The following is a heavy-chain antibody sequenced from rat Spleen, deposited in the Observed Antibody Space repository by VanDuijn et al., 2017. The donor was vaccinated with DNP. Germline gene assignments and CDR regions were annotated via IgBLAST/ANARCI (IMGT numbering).Heavy chain of an antibody. CDR3: AKSDYDGTYFYGWFSY. Sequence: EVQLQESGPGLVKPSQSLSLTCSVTGHSITSSYWAWIRKFPGNKMEWMGYVSHSGSTGYNPSLKSRVSITRDTSNNQFFLHLGSVITEDTATYYCAKSDYDGTYFYGWFSYWGHGTLVTVSS. D-gene: IGHD1-12*02. J-gene: IGHJ3*01. CDR2: VSHSGST. V-gene: IGHV3-1*01. CDR1: GHSITSSY.